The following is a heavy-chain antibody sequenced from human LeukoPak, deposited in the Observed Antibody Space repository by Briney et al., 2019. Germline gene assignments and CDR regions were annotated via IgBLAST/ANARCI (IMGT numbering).Heavy chain of an antibody. CDR1: GGYISSYY. D-gene: IGHD2-2*01. J-gene: IGHJ4*02. V-gene: IGHV4-59*01. CDR2: IFNSGST. Sequence: SETLSLTCTVSGGYISSYYWSWIRQPPGKGLEWIGYIFNSGSTNYNPSLKSRVTISVDTSKNQFSLKLSSVTAADTAVYFCALGDCSSISCYVFDYWGQGTLVTVSS. CDR3: ALGDCSSISCYVFDY.